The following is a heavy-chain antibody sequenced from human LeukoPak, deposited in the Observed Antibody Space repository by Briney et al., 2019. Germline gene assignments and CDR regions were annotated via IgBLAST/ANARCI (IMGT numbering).Heavy chain of an antibody. J-gene: IGHJ4*02. CDR2: ISHTGVT. D-gene: IGHD1-1*01. CDR1: GFSLSSAYH. V-gene: IGHV4-38-2*02. Sequence: PSETLSLTCSVSGFSLSSAYHWGWIRQPPGGRLEWIGSISHTGVTYYNPSFKSRLTISLDTSKDQFSLQLTSVTAADTAMYYCARDDTGFEYWGQGIVVTVSS. CDR3: ARDDTGFEY.